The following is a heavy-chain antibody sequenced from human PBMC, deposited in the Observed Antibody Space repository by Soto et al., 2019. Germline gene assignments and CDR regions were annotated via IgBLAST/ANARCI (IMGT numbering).Heavy chain of an antibody. CDR1: GYTFTTFW. CDR3: ARGYCTTSICDPWFDP. J-gene: IGHJ5*02. V-gene: IGHV5-51*01. Sequence: GESLKISCQASGYTFTTFWIGWVCQMPGEGLEWMGIIYPGDSEARYSPSFQGQVTISVDKSITTAYLQWSSLKASDSAMYFCARGYCTTSICDPWFDPWGQGTLVTVSS. D-gene: IGHD2-8*01. CDR2: IYPGDSEA.